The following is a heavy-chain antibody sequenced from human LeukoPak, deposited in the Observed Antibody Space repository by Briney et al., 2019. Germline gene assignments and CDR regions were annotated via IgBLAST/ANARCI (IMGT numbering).Heavy chain of an antibody. V-gene: IGHV3-74*01. CDR2: INTDGSST. CDR1: GFTFSSYW. Sequence: PGGSLRLSCAASGFTFSSYWMHWVRQAPGKGLVWVSRINTDGSSTSYADSVKGRFTTSRDNAKNTLYLQMNSLRAEDTAVYYCARVGTVTTLGYFDLWGRGTLVTVSS. J-gene: IGHJ2*01. D-gene: IGHD4-11*01. CDR3: ARVGTVTTLGYFDL.